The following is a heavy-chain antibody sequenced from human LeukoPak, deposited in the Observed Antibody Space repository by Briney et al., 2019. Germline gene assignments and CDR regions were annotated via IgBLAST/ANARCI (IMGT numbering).Heavy chain of an antibody. CDR1: GFTFSSYW. D-gene: IGHD2-8*01. CDR3: ARYIVLMVYATEVYYYGMDV. CDR2: IKQDGSEK. Sequence: GGSLRLSCAASGFTFSSYWMSWVRQAPGKGLEWVANIKQDGSEKYYADSVKGRFTISRDNSKNTLYLQMNSLRAEDTAVYYCARYIVLMVYATEVYYYGMDVWGQGTTVTVSS. J-gene: IGHJ6*02. V-gene: IGHV3-7*01.